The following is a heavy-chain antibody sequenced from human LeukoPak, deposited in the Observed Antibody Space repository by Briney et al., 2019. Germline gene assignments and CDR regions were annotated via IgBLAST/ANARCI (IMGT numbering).Heavy chain of an antibody. CDR3: GGRKDCYGSGSLDY. D-gene: IGHD3-10*01. CDR1: GFTFSSYA. CDR2: INSNGGST. J-gene: IGHJ4*02. Sequence: GGSLRLSCSASGFTFSSYAMHWVRQAPRQGLEYVSAINSNGGSTYYADSVKGRFTISRDNPKNTLFLQMSGLRAEDRAVYYCGGRKDCYGSGSLDYWRQGTLVTVSS. V-gene: IGHV3-64D*06.